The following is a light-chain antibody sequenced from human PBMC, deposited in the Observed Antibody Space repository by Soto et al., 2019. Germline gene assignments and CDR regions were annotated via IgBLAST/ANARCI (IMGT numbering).Light chain of an antibody. Sequence: QSVLTQPASVSGSPGQSITISCTGTSSDVGGYNYVSWYQQHAGKAPKLMIYEGRYRPTGVSNRFSGSKSGNTASLTISGLQAEDEADYYCSSHTTSGTRVFGGGTKLTVL. J-gene: IGLJ3*02. CDR1: SSDVGGYNY. V-gene: IGLV2-14*01. CDR2: EGR. CDR3: SSHTTSGTRV.